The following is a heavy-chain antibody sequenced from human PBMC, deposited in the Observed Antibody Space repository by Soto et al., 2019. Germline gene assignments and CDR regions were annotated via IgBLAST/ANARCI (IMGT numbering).Heavy chain of an antibody. V-gene: IGHV4-39*01. CDR3: ARNSAARASWIYDSWRCNYLDY. D-gene: IGHD2-8*02. Sequence: SETLSLSCTVSGCTFSSSGLCWGRLRQPPGQGLVWIGSIYYSGSTYYNASINSRATISADTSKDEYSLKPSSVNAADTAVYYCARNSAARASWIYDSWRCNYLDYWGQGTRVTVSS. CDR1: GCTFSSSGLC. CDR2: IYYSGST. J-gene: IGHJ4*02.